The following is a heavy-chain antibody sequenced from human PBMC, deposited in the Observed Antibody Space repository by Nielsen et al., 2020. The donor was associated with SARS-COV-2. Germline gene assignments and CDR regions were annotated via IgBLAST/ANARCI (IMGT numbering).Heavy chain of an antibody. D-gene: IGHD3-22*01. J-gene: IGHJ3*02. V-gene: IGHV4-59*01. CDR3: ARFSTYYYDSSGNDAFDI. CDR1: GGSISSYY. Sequence: SETLSLTCTVSGGSISSYYWSWIRQPPGKGLEWIGYIYYSGSTNYNLSLKSRVTISVDTSKNQFSLKLSSVTAADTAVYYCARFSTYYYDSSGNDAFDIWGQGTMVTVSS. CDR2: IYYSGST.